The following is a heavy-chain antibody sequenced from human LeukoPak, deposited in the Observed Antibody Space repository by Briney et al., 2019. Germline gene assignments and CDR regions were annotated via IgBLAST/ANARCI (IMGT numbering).Heavy chain of an antibody. CDR1: GFTVSSNY. D-gene: IGHD6-13*01. Sequence: GGSLRLSCAASGFTVSSNYMSWVRQAPGKGLEWVSAISGSGGSTYYADSVKGRFTISRDNSKNTLYLQMNSLRAEDTAVYYCAKDYRIAAAGIDYWGQGTLVTVSS. J-gene: IGHJ4*02. CDR2: ISGSGGST. CDR3: AKDYRIAAAGIDY. V-gene: IGHV3-23*01.